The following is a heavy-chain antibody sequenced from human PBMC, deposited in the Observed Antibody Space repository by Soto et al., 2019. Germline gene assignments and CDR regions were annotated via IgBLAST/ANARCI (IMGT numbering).Heavy chain of an antibody. CDR1: GYSFTSYW. CDR2: IDPSDSYT. V-gene: IGHV5-10-1*01. CDR3: ARRPLGLLGTHYGMDV. Sequence: PGESLKISCKGSGYSFTSYWISWVRQIPGKGLEWMGRIDPSDSYTNYSPSFQGHVTISADKSISTAYLQWSSLKASDTAMYYCARRPLGLLGTHYGMDVWGQGTTVTVSS. D-gene: IGHD2-21*01. J-gene: IGHJ6*02.